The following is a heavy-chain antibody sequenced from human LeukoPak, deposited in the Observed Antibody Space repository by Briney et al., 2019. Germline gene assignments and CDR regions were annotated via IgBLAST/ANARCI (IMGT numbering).Heavy chain of an antibody. Sequence: ASVKVSCKASGGTFSSYAISWVRQAPGQGLEWMGWISAYNGNTNYAQKLQGRVTMTTDTSTSTAYMELRSLRSDDTAVYYCARDLGYTVHDAFDIWGQGTMVTVSS. CDR2: ISAYNGNT. CDR1: GGTFSSYA. CDR3: ARDLGYTVHDAFDI. V-gene: IGHV1-18*01. D-gene: IGHD2-2*02. J-gene: IGHJ3*02.